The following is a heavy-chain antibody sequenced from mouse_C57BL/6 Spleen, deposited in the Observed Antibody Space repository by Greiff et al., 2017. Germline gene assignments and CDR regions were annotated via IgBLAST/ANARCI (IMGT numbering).Heavy chain of an antibody. V-gene: IGHV1-82*01. Sequence: QVQLQQSGPELVKPGASVKISCKASGYAFSSSWMNWVKQMPGKGLEWIGRIYPGDGDTNYNGKFKGKATLTADKSSSTAYMQLSSLTSEDSAVYFCAREGYDYPFAYWGQGTLVTVSA. CDR2: IYPGDGDT. CDR3: AREGYDYPFAY. D-gene: IGHD2-4*01. J-gene: IGHJ3*01. CDR1: GYAFSSSW.